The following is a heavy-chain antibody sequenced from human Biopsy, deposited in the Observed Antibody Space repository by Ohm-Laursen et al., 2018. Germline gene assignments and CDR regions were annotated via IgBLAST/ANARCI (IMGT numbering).Heavy chain of an antibody. V-gene: IGHV1-2*02. Sequence: APVKVSCKASAYTLTDYYLHWVRQAPGQGLEWMGWINPDSGGTNYAQKFQGRVTMTRDTSISTVQMELSSLRSDDTAVHYCARVGFSSTWPPDRHDTFDIWGQGTMVTVSS. J-gene: IGHJ3*02. CDR3: ARVGFSSTWPPDRHDTFDI. CDR2: INPDSGGT. D-gene: IGHD6-13*01. CDR1: AYTLTDYY.